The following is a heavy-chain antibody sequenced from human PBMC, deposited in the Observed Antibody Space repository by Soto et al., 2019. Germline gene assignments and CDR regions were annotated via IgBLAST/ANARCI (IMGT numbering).Heavy chain of an antibody. V-gene: IGHV4-34*01. CDR3: ARGGILGYGSSTSWYRCFGP. CDR2: INHSGST. Sequence: PSETLSLTCAVYGGSFSGYHWSWIRQPPGKGLEWIGEINHSGSTNYNPSLKSRVTISVDTTKNQFSLKLSSLTAADTAVYYCARGGILGYGSSTSWYRCFGPWGQGTMVTVSS. D-gene: IGHD2-2*01. J-gene: IGHJ5*02. CDR1: GGSFSGYH.